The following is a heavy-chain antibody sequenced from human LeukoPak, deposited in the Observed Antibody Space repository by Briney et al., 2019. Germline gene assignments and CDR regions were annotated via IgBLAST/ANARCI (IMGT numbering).Heavy chain of an antibody. J-gene: IGHJ6*02. CDR3: ARPAGRDYYYYGMDV. CDR1: GYTFTSYA. V-gene: IGHV7-4-1*02. CDR2: TNTNTGNP. Sequence: ASVKVSCKASGYTFTSYAMNWVRQAPGQGLEWMGWTNTNTGNPTYAQGFTGRFVFSLDTSVSTAYLQISSLKAEDTAVYYCARPAGRDYYYYGMDVWGQGTTVTVSS.